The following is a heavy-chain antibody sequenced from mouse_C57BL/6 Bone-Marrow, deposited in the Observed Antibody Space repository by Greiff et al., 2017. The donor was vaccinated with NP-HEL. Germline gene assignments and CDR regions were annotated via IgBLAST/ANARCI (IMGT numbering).Heavy chain of an antibody. CDR1: GFNIKDYY. CDR3: AIETIDGSQFAY. D-gene: IGHD2-3*01. V-gene: IGHV14-2*01. Sequence: VQLKESGAELVKPGASVKLSCTASGFNIKDYYMHWVKQRTEQGLEWIGRIDPEDGETKYAPKFQGKATITADTSSNTAYLQLSSLTSEDTAVYYCAIETIDGSQFAYWGQGTLVTVSA. J-gene: IGHJ3*01. CDR2: IDPEDGET.